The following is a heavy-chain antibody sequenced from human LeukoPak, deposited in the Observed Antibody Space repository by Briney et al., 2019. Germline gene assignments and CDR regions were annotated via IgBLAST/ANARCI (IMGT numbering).Heavy chain of an antibody. CDR2: IYYSGST. D-gene: IGHD3-22*01. V-gene: IGHV4-31*03. CDR3: ARDEYYYDSRGYSYYFDY. J-gene: IGHJ4*02. Sequence: SKTLSLTCTVSGGSISSGGYYWSWIRQHPGKGLEWIGYIYYSGSTYYNPSLKSRVTISADTSKNQFSLKLSSVTAADTAVYYCARDEYYYDSRGYSYYFDYWGQGTLVTVSS. CDR1: GGSISSGGYY.